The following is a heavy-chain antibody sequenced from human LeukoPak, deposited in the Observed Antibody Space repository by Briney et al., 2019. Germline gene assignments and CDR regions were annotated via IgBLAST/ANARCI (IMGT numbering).Heavy chain of an antibody. CDR2: ISGSGGST. Sequence: GGSLRLSCAASGFTFSSYAMSWVRQAPGKVLEWVSAISGSGGSTYYADSVKGRFTISRDNSKNTLYLQMNSLRAEDTAVYYCARDQDTAMVTSYFDYWGQGTLVTVSS. J-gene: IGHJ4*02. D-gene: IGHD5-18*01. CDR1: GFTFSSYA. V-gene: IGHV3-23*01. CDR3: ARDQDTAMVTSYFDY.